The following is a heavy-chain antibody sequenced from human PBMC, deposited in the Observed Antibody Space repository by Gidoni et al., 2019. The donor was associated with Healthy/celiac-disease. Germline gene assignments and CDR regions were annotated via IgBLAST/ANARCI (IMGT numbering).Heavy chain of an antibody. CDR2: ISWNSGSI. CDR1: GFTFADYA. V-gene: IGHV3-9*01. Sequence: EVQLVESGGGLVQPGRSLRLSCPASGFTFADYAMHWVRQAPGKGLEWVSGISWNSGSIGYADSVKGRFTISRDNAKNSLYLQMNSLRAEDTALYYCAKDMYYYDSSGYCDYWGQGTLVTVSS. J-gene: IGHJ4*02. CDR3: AKDMYYYDSSGYCDY. D-gene: IGHD3-22*01.